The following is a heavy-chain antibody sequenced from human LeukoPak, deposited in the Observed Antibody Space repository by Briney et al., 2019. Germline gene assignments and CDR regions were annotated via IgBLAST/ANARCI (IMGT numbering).Heavy chain of an antibody. Sequence: PGGSLLLSCAASGFTFSSYAMHWVRQAPGKGLEWVAVISYDGSNKYYADSVKGRFTISRDYSKNTLFLQMNSLRAEDTAVYYCARGPTPKAAAGRYFDYWGQGTLVTVSS. D-gene: IGHD6-13*01. CDR3: ARGPTPKAAAGRYFDY. V-gene: IGHV3-30-3*01. CDR1: GFTFSSYA. CDR2: ISYDGSNK. J-gene: IGHJ4*02.